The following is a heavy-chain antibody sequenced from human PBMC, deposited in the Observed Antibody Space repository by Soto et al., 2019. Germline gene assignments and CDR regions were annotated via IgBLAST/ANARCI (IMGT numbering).Heavy chain of an antibody. CDR2: IWHDGSEI. D-gene: IGHD2-15*01. J-gene: IGHJ4*02. CDR1: GSIFIGYG. CDR3: ARDGSGGTAFRGFLDY. V-gene: IGHV3-33*01. Sequence: QVQLEQSGGGVVQPGGSLRLSCVVPGSIFIGYGMHWVRQAPGKGLEWVAVIWHDGSEIYYADSVKGRFTISRDNSKNTLDLQMNSLRAEDTAVYYCARDGSGGTAFRGFLDYCGQGTLVTVSS.